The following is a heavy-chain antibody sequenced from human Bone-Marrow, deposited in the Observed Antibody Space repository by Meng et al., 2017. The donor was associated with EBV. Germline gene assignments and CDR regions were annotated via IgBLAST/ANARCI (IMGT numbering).Heavy chain of an antibody. J-gene: IGHJ4*02. Sequence: VQLVESGGXXXXPXXAVXLACAASGFTFSDYYMSWIRQAPGKGLEWVSAISGSGGSTYYADSVKGRFTISRDNSKNTLYLQMNSLRAEDTAVYYCAKWGSAMANFDYWGQGTLVTVSS. D-gene: IGHD5-18*01. CDR3: AKWGSAMANFDY. CDR2: ISGSGGST. V-gene: IGHV3-23*04. CDR1: GFTFSDYY.